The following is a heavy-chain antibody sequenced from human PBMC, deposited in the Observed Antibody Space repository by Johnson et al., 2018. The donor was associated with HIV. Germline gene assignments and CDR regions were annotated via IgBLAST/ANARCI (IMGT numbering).Heavy chain of an antibody. CDR2: IWFDGNTE. Sequence: QMQLVESGGGLVQPGRSLRLSCAASGFTFDDYAMHWVRQAPGKGLEWVAIIWFDGNTEYYADSVKGRFTISRDNSKNTLYLQMNSLRVEDTAVYYCAKGQLARGAFDIWGQGTMVTVSS. J-gene: IGHJ3*02. CDR3: AKGQLARGAFDI. V-gene: IGHV3-33*06. CDR1: GFTFDDYA. D-gene: IGHD3-10*01.